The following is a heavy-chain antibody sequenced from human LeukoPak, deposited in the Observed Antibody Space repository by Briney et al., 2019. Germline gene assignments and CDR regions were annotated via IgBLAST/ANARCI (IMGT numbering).Heavy chain of an antibody. J-gene: IGHJ4*02. CDR1: GYTFTSYA. Sequence: ASVKDFCKASGYTFTSYAMIWVRQAPGQGLEWMGWITPSGGTNYPQKFQGRVAITRDTSITTAYMDLSRLTSDDTAVYYCARDRYGHGFVHFDYWGQAAMATVSS. CDR2: ITPSGGT. D-gene: IGHD5-24*01. V-gene: IGHV1-2*02. CDR3: ARDRYGHGFVHFDY.